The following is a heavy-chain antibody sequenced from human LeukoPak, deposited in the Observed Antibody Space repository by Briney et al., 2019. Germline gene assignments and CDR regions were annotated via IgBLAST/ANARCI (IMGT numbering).Heavy chain of an antibody. CDR2: INTNTGNP. CDR1: GYTFTSSA. CDR3: ATDLKKGDSGCFDY. V-gene: IGHV7-4-1*02. Sequence: ASVKVSCKASGYTFTSSALNWVRQAPGQGLEWMGWINTNTGNPTYAQGFTGRFVFSLDTSVSTAYLHISSLEAEDTAIYYCATDLKKGDSGCFDYWGQGTLVTVSS. J-gene: IGHJ4*02. D-gene: IGHD6-19*01.